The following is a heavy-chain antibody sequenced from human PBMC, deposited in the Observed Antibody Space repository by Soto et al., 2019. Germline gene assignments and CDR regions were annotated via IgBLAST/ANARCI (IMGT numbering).Heavy chain of an antibody. CDR1: RFTFSSDA. CDR3: ARSHYLATTNTTPLDY. D-gene: IGHD1-1*01. V-gene: IGHV3-23*01. CDR2: ISGGGNDA. J-gene: IGHJ4*02. Sequence: GGSLSLSCAVSRFTFSSDAMSGFRQGPGKGRVWWSCISGGGNDAYYADSLKGRFTISRDNSQNKLSLQLTSLRADDTAVYYCARSHYLATTNTTPLDYWGQGALVTVSS.